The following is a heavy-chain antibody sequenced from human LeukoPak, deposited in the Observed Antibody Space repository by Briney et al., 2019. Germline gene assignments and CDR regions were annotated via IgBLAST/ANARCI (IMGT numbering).Heavy chain of an antibody. D-gene: IGHD3-9*01. CDR3: AYYDILTGH. V-gene: IGHV1-46*01. CDR2: INPSGGST. CDR1: GYTFTSYY. Sequence: ASVKVSCKASGYTFTSYYMHWVRQAPGQGLEWMGIINPSGGSTNYAQKFQGRVTMTRDTSISTAYMELSRLRSDDTAVYYCAYYDILTGHWGQGTLVTVSS. J-gene: IGHJ4*02.